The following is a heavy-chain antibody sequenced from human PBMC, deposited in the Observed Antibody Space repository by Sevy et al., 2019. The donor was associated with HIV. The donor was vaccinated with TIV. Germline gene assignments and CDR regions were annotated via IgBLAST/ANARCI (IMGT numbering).Heavy chain of an antibody. J-gene: IGHJ4*02. V-gene: IGHV1-69*13. Sequence: ASVKVSCKASGGTFSRDGISWVRQAPGQGLEWMGGIISFFDMTNYAQKFQGRVTITADESTSTVYMEVSSLRFEDTAVYYWPRGGGSGWYYFDSWGQGTLVTVSS. CDR3: PRGGGSGWYYFDS. CDR2: IISFFDMT. CDR1: GGTFSRDG. D-gene: IGHD6-19*01.